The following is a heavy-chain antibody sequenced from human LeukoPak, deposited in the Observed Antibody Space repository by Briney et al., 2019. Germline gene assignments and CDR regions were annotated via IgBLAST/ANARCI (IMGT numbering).Heavy chain of an antibody. CDR1: GGSISSGGYY. CDR3: ARSRYGDYGGGWFDP. D-gene: IGHD4-17*01. Sequence: PSETLSLTCTVSGGSISSGGYYWRWLRQHPGKGLEWIGYIYYSGSTYYNPSLKSRVTISVDTSKNQFSLKLSSVTAADTAVYYCARSRYGDYGGGWFDPWGQGTLVTVSS. J-gene: IGHJ5*02. CDR2: IYYSGST. V-gene: IGHV4-31*03.